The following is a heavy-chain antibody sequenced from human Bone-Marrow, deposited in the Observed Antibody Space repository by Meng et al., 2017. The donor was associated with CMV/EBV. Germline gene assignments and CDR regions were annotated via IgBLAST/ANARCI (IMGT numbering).Heavy chain of an antibody. CDR1: GFTFSSYA. D-gene: IGHD6-13*01. CDR3: ARTRYSSSWYTFDY. Sequence: GGSLRLSCAASGFTFSSYAMSWVRQAPGKGLEWISYISSDGDSDFYGKSVKDRFTISRDNAKNSIHLQMNSLRAEDTGVYYCARTRYSSSWYTFDYWGQGNLVTVSS. J-gene: IGHJ4*02. V-gene: IGHV3-48*04. CDR2: ISSDGDSD.